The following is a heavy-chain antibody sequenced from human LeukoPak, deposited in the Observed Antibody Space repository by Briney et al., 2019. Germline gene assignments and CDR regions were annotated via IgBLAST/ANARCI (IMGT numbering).Heavy chain of an antibody. CDR3: AREETPRNYFDY. J-gene: IGHJ4*02. D-gene: IGHD1-14*01. Sequence: SETLSLTCTVSGTSITTYYWTWIRQPPGKGLEWIGYVYNTGSTNYNPSLKSRVTMSIDTSKNQFSLKLSSVTAADTAVYYCAREETPRNYFDYWGQGTLVTVSS. CDR1: GTSITTYY. CDR2: VYNTGST. V-gene: IGHV4-59*12.